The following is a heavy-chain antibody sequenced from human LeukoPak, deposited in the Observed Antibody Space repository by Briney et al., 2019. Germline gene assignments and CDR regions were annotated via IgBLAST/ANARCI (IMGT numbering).Heavy chain of an antibody. Sequence: GASVKVSCKASGGTFSSYAINWVRQAPGQGLEWMGRIIPILGIANYAQKFQGRVTITADKSTSTAYMELSSLRSEDTAVYYCANCDRVSSSVYFIFDYWGQGTLVTVSS. J-gene: IGHJ4*02. CDR2: IIPILGIA. CDR1: GGTFSSYA. CDR3: ANCDRVSSSVYFIFDY. V-gene: IGHV1-69*04. D-gene: IGHD3-22*01.